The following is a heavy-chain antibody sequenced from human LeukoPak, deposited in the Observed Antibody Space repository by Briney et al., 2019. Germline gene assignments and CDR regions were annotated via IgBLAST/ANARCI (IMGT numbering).Heavy chain of an antibody. CDR2: IYYSGTT. V-gene: IGHV4-31*03. D-gene: IGHD5-12*01. CDR1: GGSISSGHYY. Sequence: NPSQTLSLTCTVSGGSISSGHYYWSWIRQHPRKGLEWIGYIYYSGTTYYNPSLKSRVTISVDTSKNQFSLKLNSVTAADTAVYYCASRPYSGYDYFDYWGQGTLVTVSS. J-gene: IGHJ4*02. CDR3: ASRPYSGYDYFDY.